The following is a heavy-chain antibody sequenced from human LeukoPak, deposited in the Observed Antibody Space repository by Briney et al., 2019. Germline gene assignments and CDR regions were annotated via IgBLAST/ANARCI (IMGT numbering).Heavy chain of an antibody. V-gene: IGHV3-48*03. CDR1: GFTFSSYE. J-gene: IGHJ4*02. D-gene: IGHD2-2*01. Sequence: GGSLRLSCAASGFTFSSYEMNWVRQAPGKGLEWVSYISSSGRTIFYADAVKGRFTVSRDNDKNSLYLQMNSLRAEDTAVYYCVRRYCSSTSCTLDSWGQGTLVTVSS. CDR2: ISSSGRTI. CDR3: VRRYCSSTSCTLDS.